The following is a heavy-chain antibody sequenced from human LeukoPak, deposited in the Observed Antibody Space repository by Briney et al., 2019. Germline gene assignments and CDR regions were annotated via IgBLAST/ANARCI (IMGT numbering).Heavy chain of an antibody. CDR3: ARDEPEYYFDY. V-gene: IGHV3-30-3*01. J-gene: IGHJ4*02. CDR1: GFTFNSYA. Sequence: PGGSLRLSCAASGFTFNSYAMHWVRQAPGKGLEWVAVISYDGSNKYYADSVKGRFTISRDNSKNTLYLQMNSLRAEDTAVYYCARDEPEYYFDYWGQGTLVTVSS. CDR2: ISYDGSNK.